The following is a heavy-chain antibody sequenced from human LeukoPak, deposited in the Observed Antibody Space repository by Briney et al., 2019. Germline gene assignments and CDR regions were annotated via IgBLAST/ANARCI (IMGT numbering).Heavy chain of an antibody. CDR2: IYPGDSDT. D-gene: IGHD3-10*01. CDR3: ARGEEGGSGSYYNFDY. Sequence: GESLKISCKGSGYSFTSYWIGWVRQMPGKGLEWMGIIYPGDSDTRYSPSFQGQVTISADKSISTAYLQWSSLKASDTAMYYCARGEEGGSGSYYNFDYWGQGTLVTVSS. V-gene: IGHV5-51*01. J-gene: IGHJ4*02. CDR1: GYSFTSYW.